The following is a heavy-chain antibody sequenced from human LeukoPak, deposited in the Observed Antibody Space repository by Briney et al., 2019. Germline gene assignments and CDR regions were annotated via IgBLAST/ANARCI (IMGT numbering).Heavy chain of an antibody. D-gene: IGHD2-2*01. CDR3: ARDYCTSISCPYNWFDP. V-gene: IGHV4-59*01. Sequence: SETLSLTCTVSGASISRYYWSWIRQPPGKGLEWIGYIYYSGSTNYNPSLKSRVTISIDTSKNQFSLKLSSVTAADTAVYYCARDYCTSISCPYNWFDPWGQGTLVTVSS. J-gene: IGHJ5*02. CDR1: GASISRYY. CDR2: IYYSGST.